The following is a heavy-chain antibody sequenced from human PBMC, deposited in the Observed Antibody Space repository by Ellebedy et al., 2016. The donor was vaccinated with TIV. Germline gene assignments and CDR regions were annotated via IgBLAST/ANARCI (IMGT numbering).Heavy chain of an antibody. J-gene: IGHJ4*02. CDR1: GFTFSNYV. V-gene: IGHV3-23*01. Sequence: GGSLRLXXAASGFTFSNYVMIWVRQAPGKGLEWVATISYSGGHTNSADSVKGRFTISRDNAKNTLFLQMNSLRVEDTALYYCAKLESTYFDYWGQGTLVTV. CDR3: AKLESTYFDY. CDR2: ISYSGGHT. D-gene: IGHD2-2*01.